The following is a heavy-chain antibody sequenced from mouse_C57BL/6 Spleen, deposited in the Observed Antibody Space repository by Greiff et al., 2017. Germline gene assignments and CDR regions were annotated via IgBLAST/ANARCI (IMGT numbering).Heavy chain of an antibody. CDR2: IYPGDGDT. V-gene: IGHV1-80*01. CDR1: GYAFSSYW. CDR3: ARGRDGYYGD. Sequence: LVESGAELVKPGASVKISCKASGYAFSSYWMNWVKQRPGKGLEWIGQIYPGDGDTNYNGKFKGKATLTADKSSSTAYMQLSSLTSEDSAVYFCARGRDGYYGDWGQGTTLTVSS. D-gene: IGHD2-3*01. J-gene: IGHJ2*01.